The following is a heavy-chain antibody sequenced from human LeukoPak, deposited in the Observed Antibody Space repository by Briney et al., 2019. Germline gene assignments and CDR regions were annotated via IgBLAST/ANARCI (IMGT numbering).Heavy chain of an antibody. CDR1: GFTLSSYA. J-gene: IGHJ4*02. Sequence: GGSLRLSCAASGFTLSSYAMSWVRQGPGKGLEWVSAISGGGGSTYYADSVKGRFTISRDNAKNSLYLQMNSLRAEDTAVYYCARVEETSLWIQLWLPDYWGQGTLVTVSS. CDR2: ISGGGGST. CDR3: ARVEETSLWIQLWLPDY. D-gene: IGHD5-18*01. V-gene: IGHV3-23*01.